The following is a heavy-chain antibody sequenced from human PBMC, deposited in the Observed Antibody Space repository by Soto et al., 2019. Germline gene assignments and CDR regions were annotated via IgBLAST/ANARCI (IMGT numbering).Heavy chain of an antibody. CDR2: IYSGESDT. J-gene: IGHJ6*02. D-gene: IGHD2-2*03. Sequence: GGALKISCKGSGYSFTRYWTRWGRQIPGKGPEWKEDIYSGESDTTYSPSFQGQVTISADKSISTAYLQWSSLKASDTAMYYCARSLGYCSSTSCYDDYYYYYGMDVWGQGTTVTVSS. V-gene: IGHV5-51*01. CDR1: GYSFTRYW. CDR3: ARSLGYCSSTSCYDDYYYYYGMDV.